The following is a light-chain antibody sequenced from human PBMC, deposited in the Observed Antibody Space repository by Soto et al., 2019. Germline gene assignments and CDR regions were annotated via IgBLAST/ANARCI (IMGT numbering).Light chain of an antibody. V-gene: IGLV2-14*01. CDR2: QVS. J-gene: IGLJ2*01. CDR3: SSYTTTSTRI. CDR1: SSDVGGYYY. Sequence: QSVLTQPASVSGSPGQSITISCTGTSSDVGGYYYVSWYQHHPGKAPKLMIYQVSNRPSGVSNRFSGSKSGNTASLTISGLQAEDEADYYCSSYTTTSTRIFGGGTKVTVL.